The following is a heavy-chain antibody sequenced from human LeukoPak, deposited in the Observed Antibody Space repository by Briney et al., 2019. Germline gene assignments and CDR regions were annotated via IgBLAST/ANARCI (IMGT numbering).Heavy chain of an antibody. D-gene: IGHD1-14*01. CDR3: ASRNWYIDY. CDR1: GFSFSTYT. Sequence: PGGSLRLSCAASGFSFSTYTMTWVRQAPGKGLEWVSGIVASGGDTFYADSVKGRFTISRDNSKNTLYLQMNGLRAEDTAVYYCASRNWYIDYWGQGTLVTVSS. V-gene: IGHV3-23*01. CDR2: IVASGGDT. J-gene: IGHJ4*02.